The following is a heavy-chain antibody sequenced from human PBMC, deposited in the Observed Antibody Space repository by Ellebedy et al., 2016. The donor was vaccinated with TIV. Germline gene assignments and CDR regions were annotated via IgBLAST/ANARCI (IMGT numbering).Heavy chain of an antibody. CDR2: IRPNSGGT. D-gene: IGHD4-23*01. J-gene: IGHJ5*02. V-gene: IGHV1-2*02. Sequence: AASVKVSCKASGYTFTAHYIHWVRQAPGQGLEWMGWIRPNSGGTDYPQKFMGRVTMTMDTSMNTTYMELSRLTFDDTALYFCARDILQTPHNWFDPWGQGSLVTVSS. CDR1: GYTFTAHY. CDR3: ARDILQTPHNWFDP.